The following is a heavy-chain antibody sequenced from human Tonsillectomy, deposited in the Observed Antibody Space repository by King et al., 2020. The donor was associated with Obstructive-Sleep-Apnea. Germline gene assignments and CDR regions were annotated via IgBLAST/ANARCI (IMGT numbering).Heavy chain of an antibody. J-gene: IGHJ4*02. Sequence: VQLVESGGGLVQPGGSLRLSCAASGFTFSTYAMSWVRQAPGKGLEWVSVIIGGGGSTYYADSVKGRFTISRDNSKNTLYLQMNSLRAEDTAVYYCAKDRGWYRLPFDYWGQGTLVTVSS. CDR1: GFTFSTYA. D-gene: IGHD6-19*01. CDR3: AKDRGWYRLPFDY. V-gene: IGHV3-23*04. CDR2: IIGGGGST.